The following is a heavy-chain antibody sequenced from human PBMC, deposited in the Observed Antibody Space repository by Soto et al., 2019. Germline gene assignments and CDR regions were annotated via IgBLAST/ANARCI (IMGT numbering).Heavy chain of an antibody. CDR1: GGSISSGNYS. D-gene: IGHD3-22*01. CDR3: ARAPNYYDSSGPNSGGYAFDI. J-gene: IGHJ3*02. CDR2: IYHSGST. V-gene: IGHV4-30-2*01. Sequence: SETLSLTCAVSGGSISSGNYSWSWIRQPPGKGLEWIGYIYHSGSTYYNPSLKSRVTISVDRSKNQFSLKLGSVTAADTAVYYCARAPNYYDSSGPNSGGYAFDIWGQGTMVTVSS.